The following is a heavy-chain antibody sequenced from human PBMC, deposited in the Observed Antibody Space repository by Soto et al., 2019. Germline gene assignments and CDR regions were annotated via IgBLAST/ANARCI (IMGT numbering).Heavy chain of an antibody. Sequence: PSETLSLTCAVYGGSFSGYYWSWIRQPPGKGLEWIGEINHSGSTNYNPSLKSRVTISVDTSKNQFSLKLSSVTAADTAVYYCARGTRYSGSYGKAFDIWGQGTMVTVSS. CDR1: GGSFSGYY. CDR2: INHSGST. J-gene: IGHJ3*02. V-gene: IGHV4-34*01. CDR3: ARGTRYSGSYGKAFDI. D-gene: IGHD1-26*01.